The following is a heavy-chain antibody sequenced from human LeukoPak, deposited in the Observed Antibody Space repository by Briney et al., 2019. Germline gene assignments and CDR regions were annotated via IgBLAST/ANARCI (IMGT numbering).Heavy chain of an antibody. Sequence: ETLSLTCAVYGGSFSGYYWSWIRQPPGKGLEWIGEINHSGSTNYNPSLKSRVTISVDTSKNQFSLKLSSVTAADTAVYYCAPRPESRGVIVDYWGQGTLVTVSS. CDR2: INHSGST. CDR3: APRPESRGVIVDY. CDR1: GGSFSGYY. J-gene: IGHJ4*02. D-gene: IGHD3-10*01. V-gene: IGHV4-34*01.